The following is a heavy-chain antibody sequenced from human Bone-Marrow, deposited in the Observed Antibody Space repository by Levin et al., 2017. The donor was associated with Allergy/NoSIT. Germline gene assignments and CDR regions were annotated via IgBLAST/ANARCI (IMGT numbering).Heavy chain of an antibody. D-gene: IGHD6-19*01. J-gene: IGHJ4*02. V-gene: IGHV3-23*01. CDR2: VNNGGNA. CDR3: AKDHPSSGWPAFDY. Sequence: GGSLRLSCVASGFTFSRYAMSWVRQAPGRGLEWVASVNNGGNAYYGDSVKGRFTVSRDNSRNTLDLQMNSLRDDDTAIYYCAKDHPSSGWPAFDYWGQGTLVTVSS. CDR1: GFTFSRYA.